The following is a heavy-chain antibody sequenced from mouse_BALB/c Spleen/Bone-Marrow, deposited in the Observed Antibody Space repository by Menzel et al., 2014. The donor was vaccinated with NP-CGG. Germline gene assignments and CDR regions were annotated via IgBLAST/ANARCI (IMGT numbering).Heavy chain of an antibody. CDR3: ARGGFAY. Sequence: VQGVESGPGLVAPSQRLSITCTVSGFSLTAYGVNWVRQPPGKGLEWLGMIWGDGSTDYNSALKSRLSISKDNSKSQVFLKMNSLQTDDTARYYCARGGFAYWGQGTLVTVSA. V-gene: IGHV2-6-7*01. CDR1: GFSLTAYG. CDR2: IWGDGST. J-gene: IGHJ3*01.